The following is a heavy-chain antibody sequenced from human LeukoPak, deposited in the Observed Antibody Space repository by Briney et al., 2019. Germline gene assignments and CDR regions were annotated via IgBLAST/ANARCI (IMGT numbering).Heavy chain of an antibody. Sequence: PSETLSLTCNVSGGSISSYYWSWVRQPPGKGLEWIGYIYYSGSTNYNPSLKSRVTISVDTSKNQFSLKLSSVTAADTAVYYCARYQTGDPFHYWGQGTLVTVSS. D-gene: IGHD3-9*01. J-gene: IGHJ4*02. CDR3: ARYQTGDPFHY. V-gene: IGHV4-59*08. CDR1: GGSISSYY. CDR2: IYYSGST.